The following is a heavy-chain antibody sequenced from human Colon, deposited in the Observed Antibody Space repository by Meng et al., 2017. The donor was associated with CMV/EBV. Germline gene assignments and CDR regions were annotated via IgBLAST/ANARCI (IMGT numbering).Heavy chain of an antibody. D-gene: IGHD5-12*01. CDR3: ARAREVGYSAYDYYDF. CDR1: GYTFSSYG. J-gene: IGHJ4*02. CDR2: ISTYTGNT. V-gene: IGHV1-18*01. Sequence: GYTFSSYGSSWVRQAPGQGLEWMGWISTYTGNTDYAQKFQGRVTMTTDTLTSTAYMELTSLKSDDTAVFYCARAREVGYSAYDYYDFWGQGTLVTVSS.